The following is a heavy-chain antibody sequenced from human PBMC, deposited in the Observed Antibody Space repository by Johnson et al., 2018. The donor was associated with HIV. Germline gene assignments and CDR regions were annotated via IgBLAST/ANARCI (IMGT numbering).Heavy chain of an antibody. CDR3: ARVWVVEVARGAFDI. D-gene: IGHD2-15*01. J-gene: IGHJ3*02. CDR2: IRYDGRKK. V-gene: IGHV3-33*08. Sequence: HVQLVESGGGVVQPGRSLRLSCAASGFTFSSYALHWVRQAPGTGLEWVAFIRYDGRKKYYADSVKGRLTISRDNAKNSMYLQMNSLRGEDTAVYYCARVWVVEVARGAFDIWGQGTMVTVSS. CDR1: GFTFSSYA.